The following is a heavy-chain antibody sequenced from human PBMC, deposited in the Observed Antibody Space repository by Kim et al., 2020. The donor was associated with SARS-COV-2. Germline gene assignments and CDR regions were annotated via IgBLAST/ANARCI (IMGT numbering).Heavy chain of an antibody. V-gene: IGHV4-59*08. J-gene: IGHJ5*02. Sequence: SETLSLTCTVSGGSISSYYWSWIRQSPGKGLEWIGYISYSGSTNYNPSLKSRVTILVDTSNSQFSLKLSSVTAADTAVYYCARYSSTWNRFDPWGQGTLGTVSS. CDR3: ARYSSTWNRFDP. CDR2: ISYSGST. D-gene: IGHD6-13*01. CDR1: GGSISSYY.